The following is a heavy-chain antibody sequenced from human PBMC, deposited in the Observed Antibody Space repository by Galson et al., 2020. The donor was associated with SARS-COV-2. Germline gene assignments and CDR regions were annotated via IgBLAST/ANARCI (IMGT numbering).Heavy chain of an antibody. CDR2: ISSDGDNI. V-gene: IGHV3-64*01. J-gene: IGHJ4*02. CDR1: GFILNNFA. CDR3: ARGRGLDWNSFSFGH. D-gene: IGHD1-7*01. Sequence: GGSLRLSCTGSGFILNNFAMHWVRQAPGKGLEYVSGISSDGDNIYYASSVKWRFTISRDYSKNTLNLHMGSLRSDDTAVYYCARGRGLDWNSFSFGHWGLGTLVTVSS.